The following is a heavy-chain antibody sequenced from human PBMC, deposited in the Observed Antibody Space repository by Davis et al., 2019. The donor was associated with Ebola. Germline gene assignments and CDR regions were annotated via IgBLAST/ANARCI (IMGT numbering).Heavy chain of an antibody. V-gene: IGHV1-3*01. CDR1: GYTFTSYA. D-gene: IGHD6-13*01. Sequence: ASVKVSCKASGYTFTSYAMHWVRQAPGQRLEWMGWINAGNGNTKYSQKFQGRVTITRDTSASTVYMELSSLRSEDTAVYYCARGSWQQLTWFDPWGQGTLVTVSS. CDR2: INAGNGNT. CDR3: ARGSWQQLTWFDP. J-gene: IGHJ5*02.